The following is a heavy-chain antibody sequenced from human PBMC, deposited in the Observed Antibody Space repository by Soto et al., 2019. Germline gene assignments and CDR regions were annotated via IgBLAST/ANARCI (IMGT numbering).Heavy chain of an antibody. V-gene: IGHV3-23*01. Sequence: GGALRLSRAAPGFTFCSYSLSWGRPAPGKGLEWVSAISGSGGSTYYADSVKGRFTISRDNSKNTLYLQMNSLRAEDTAVYYCAKDSVRVAGTYDYWGQGTLVTVSS. CDR3: AKDSVRVAGTYDY. CDR2: ISGSGGST. D-gene: IGHD1-1*01. J-gene: IGHJ4*02. CDR1: GFTFCSYS.